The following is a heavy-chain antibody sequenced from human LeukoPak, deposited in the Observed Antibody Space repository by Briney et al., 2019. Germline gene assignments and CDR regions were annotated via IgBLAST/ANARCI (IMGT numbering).Heavy chain of an antibody. D-gene: IGHD5-12*01. CDR1: GGSFSGYY. CDR2: INHSGST. Sequence: KPSETLSLTCAVYGGSFSGYYWSWIRQPPGKGLEWIGEINHSGSTNYNPSLKSRVTISVDTSKNQFSLKLSSVTAADTAVYYCARSGYDFMYFDYWGQGTLVTVSS. J-gene: IGHJ4*02. V-gene: IGHV4-34*01. CDR3: ARSGYDFMYFDY.